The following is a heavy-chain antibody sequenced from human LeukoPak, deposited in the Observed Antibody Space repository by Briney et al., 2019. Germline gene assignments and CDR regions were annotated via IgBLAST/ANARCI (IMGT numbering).Heavy chain of an antibody. CDR2: ISSSSSTI. Sequence: GGSLRLSCAASGFTFSSDSMNWVRQAPGKGLEWVSYISSSSSTIYYADSVKGRFAISRDNAKNSLYLQMNSLRAEDTAVYYCARDPCSSTSCYAGWFDPWGQGTLVTVSS. J-gene: IGHJ5*02. V-gene: IGHV3-48*01. D-gene: IGHD2-2*01. CDR3: ARDPCSSTSCYAGWFDP. CDR1: GFTFSSDS.